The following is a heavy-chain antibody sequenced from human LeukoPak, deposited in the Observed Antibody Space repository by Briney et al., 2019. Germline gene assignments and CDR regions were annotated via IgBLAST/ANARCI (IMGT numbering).Heavy chain of an antibody. CDR3: ARHVVAVGFDY. D-gene: IGHD3-22*01. CDR1: GFTVSSNY. V-gene: IGHV3-66*04. J-gene: IGHJ4*02. Sequence: GGSLRLSCAASGFTVSSNYISWVRQAPGKGLEWVSVIYSGDSTYYADSVKGRFTISRDNSKNTLYLQMNSLRAEDTAVYYCARHVVAVGFDYWGQGTLVTVSS. CDR2: IYSGDST.